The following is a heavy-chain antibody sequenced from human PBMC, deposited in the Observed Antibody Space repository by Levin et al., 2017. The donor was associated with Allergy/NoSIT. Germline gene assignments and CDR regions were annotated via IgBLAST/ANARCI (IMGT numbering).Heavy chain of an antibody. Sequence: LSLTCAASGFSFNDYAMHWVRQAPGKGLEWVAIVWYDGSTEYYLDSVKGRFAISRDNSRNTLYLQMNSLRAEDTAVYYCARGGWRHGVATTGWSDFDYWGQGTLVTVST. CDR2: VWYDGSTE. J-gene: IGHJ4*02. CDR3: ARGGWRHGVATTGWSDFDY. D-gene: IGHD3-9*01. CDR1: GFSFNDYA. V-gene: IGHV3-33*01.